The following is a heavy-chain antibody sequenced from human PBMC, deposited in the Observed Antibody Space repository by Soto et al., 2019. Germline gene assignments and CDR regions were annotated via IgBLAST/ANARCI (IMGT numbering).Heavy chain of an antibody. CDR1: GYTFTSYA. CDR3: ARVGGVLTMIDLGYFDC. Sequence: QVQLVQSGAEEKKPGASVKVSCKASGYTFTSYAMHWVRQAPGQRLEWMGWINAGNGNTKYSQKFQGRVTITRDTAASTAYMELSSLRSEDTAVYSCARVGGVLTMIDLGYFDCWGQGTLVTVSS. V-gene: IGHV1-3*05. J-gene: IGHJ4*02. D-gene: IGHD3-22*01. CDR2: INAGNGNT.